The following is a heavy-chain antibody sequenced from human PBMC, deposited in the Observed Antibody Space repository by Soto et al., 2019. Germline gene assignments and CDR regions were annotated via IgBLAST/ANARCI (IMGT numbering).Heavy chain of an antibody. V-gene: IGHV4-39*01. CDR3: ARLGDYGSNFFDY. D-gene: IGHD4-17*01. Sequence: SETLSLTCTVSGGSISSSSYYWGWIRQPPGKGLEWIGSIYYSGCTYYNSSLKSRVTISVDTSKNQFSLKLSSVTAADTAVYYCARLGDYGSNFFDYWGQGTLVTVSS. CDR2: IYYSGCT. J-gene: IGHJ4*02. CDR1: GGSISSSSYY.